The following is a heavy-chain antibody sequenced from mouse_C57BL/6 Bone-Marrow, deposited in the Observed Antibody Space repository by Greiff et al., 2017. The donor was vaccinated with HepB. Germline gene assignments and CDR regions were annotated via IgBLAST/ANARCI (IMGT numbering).Heavy chain of an antibody. J-gene: IGHJ2*01. Sequence: EVQLVESGGGLVKPGGSLKLSCAASGFTFSSYAMSWVRQTPEKRLEWVATISDGGSYTYYPDNVKGRFTISRDNAKNNLYLQMSHLKSEDTAMYYCARDYYYGSSYFDYWGQGTTLTVSS. CDR3: ARDYYYGSSYFDY. D-gene: IGHD1-1*01. CDR2: ISDGGSYT. V-gene: IGHV5-4*01. CDR1: GFTFSSYA.